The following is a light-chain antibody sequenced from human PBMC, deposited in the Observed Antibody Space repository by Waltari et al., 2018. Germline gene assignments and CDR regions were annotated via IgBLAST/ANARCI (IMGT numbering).Light chain of an antibody. J-gene: IGKJ3*01. Sequence: EIVMTQSPATLSVSPGERATLSCRASQSVSSNLAWYQQNPGQAPRLLIYGASTRATGIPARFSGNGSGTEFALTISSRQSEDFAVYYCQQYNNWLFTFGPGTKVDIK. CDR3: QQYNNWLFT. CDR1: QSVSSN. V-gene: IGKV3-15*01. CDR2: GAS.